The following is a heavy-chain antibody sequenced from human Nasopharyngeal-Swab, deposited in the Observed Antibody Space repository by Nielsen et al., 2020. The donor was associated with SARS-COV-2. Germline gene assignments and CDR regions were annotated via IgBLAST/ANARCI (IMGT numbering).Heavy chain of an antibody. V-gene: IGHV1-69*04. D-gene: IGHD3-3*01. J-gene: IGHJ3*02. CDR1: GGTFSSYA. Sequence: SVKVSCKASGGTFSSYAISWVRQAPGQGLEWMGRIILILGIANYAQKFQGRVTITADKSTSTAYMELSSLRSEDTAVYYCARDPTDPYDFWSGYYTGGDAFDIWGQGTMVTVSS. CDR3: ARDPTDPYDFWSGYYTGGDAFDI. CDR2: IILILGIA.